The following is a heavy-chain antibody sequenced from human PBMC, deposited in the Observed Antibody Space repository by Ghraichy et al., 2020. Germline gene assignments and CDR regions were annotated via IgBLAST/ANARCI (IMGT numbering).Heavy chain of an antibody. D-gene: IGHD3-22*01. J-gene: IGHJ3*02. CDR1: GGSITSGSFS. CDR3: ARAPYDDDGFYDDGFDI. CDR2: IYQSGAT. V-gene: IGHV4-30-2*01. Sequence: SLNISCAVSGGSITSGSFSWSWIRQPPGKGLEWIGYIYQSGATHYNPSLKSRVTSSLDHSRNQFSLRLNSVTAADTAVYYCARAPYDDDGFYDDGFDIWGQGTMFTGAS.